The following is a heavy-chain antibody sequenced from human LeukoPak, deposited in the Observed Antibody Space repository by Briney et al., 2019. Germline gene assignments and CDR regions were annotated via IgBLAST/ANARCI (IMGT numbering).Heavy chain of an antibody. CDR2: VDHSGRT. J-gene: IGHJ5*01. CDR3: ARVPPPGATAYGAVDS. CDR1: GGSFNGYY. V-gene: IGHV4-34*01. Sequence: SETLSLNCAVYGGSFNGYYWSWIRQSPGKGLGWIWEVDHSGRTNYNPSLKSRLTMSVDTSKNQFSLKLTSVTAADTAIYYCARVPPPGATAYGAVDSWGRGTLVTVSS. D-gene: IGHD3-10*01.